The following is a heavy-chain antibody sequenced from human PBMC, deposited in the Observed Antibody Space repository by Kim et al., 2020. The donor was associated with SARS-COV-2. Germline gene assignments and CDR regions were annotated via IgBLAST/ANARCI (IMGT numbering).Heavy chain of an antibody. CDR2: LSGDVGRI. CDR3: ARVDGAAWWYFQH. Sequence: GGSLRLSCVASGFTFSSYAMNWVRQAPGKGLEWVSVLSGDVGRIDYADSVKGRFTISMDNSKSTLYLQMNSLRGEDTAFYYCARVDGAAWWYFQHWGQGTLVTVSS. J-gene: IGHJ1*01. CDR1: GFTFSSYA. V-gene: IGHV3-23*01. D-gene: IGHD2-15*01.